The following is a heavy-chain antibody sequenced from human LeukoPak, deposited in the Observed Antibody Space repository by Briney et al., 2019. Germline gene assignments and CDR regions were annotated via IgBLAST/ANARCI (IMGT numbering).Heavy chain of an antibody. Sequence: SETLSVTCTVSGGSISSYYWSWIRQPAGNGLEWIGRIYTSGSTNYNPSLKSRVTMSVDTSKNQFSLKLSPVTAADTAVYYCARSPYYYDSSPQNAFDIWGQGTMVTVSS. CDR2: IYTSGST. D-gene: IGHD3-22*01. V-gene: IGHV4-4*07. J-gene: IGHJ3*02. CDR1: GGSISSYY. CDR3: ARSPYYYDSSPQNAFDI.